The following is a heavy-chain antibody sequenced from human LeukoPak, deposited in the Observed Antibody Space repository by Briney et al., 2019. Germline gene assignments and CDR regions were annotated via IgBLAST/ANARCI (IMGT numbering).Heavy chain of an antibody. CDR3: ARDRAAAAGSVDY. Sequence: SETLSLTCTVSGGSISSGSYYWSWIRQPAGKGLEWIGRIYTSGSTNYNPSLKSRVTISVDTSKNQFSLKLSSVTAADTAVYYCARDRAAAAGSVDYWGQGALLTVSS. V-gene: IGHV4-61*02. J-gene: IGHJ4*02. CDR2: IYTSGST. CDR1: GGSISSGSYY. D-gene: IGHD6-13*01.